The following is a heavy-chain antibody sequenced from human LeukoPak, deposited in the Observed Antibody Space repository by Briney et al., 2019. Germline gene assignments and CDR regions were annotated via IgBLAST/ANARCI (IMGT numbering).Heavy chain of an antibody. D-gene: IGHD3-16*01. Sequence: SETLSLTCTVSGGSISSSSYYWGWIRQPPGKGLEWIGSIYYSGSTSYNPSLKSRVTISVDTSKNQFSLKLSSVTAADTAIFYCARDVGGDYFDYWGQGTLVTVSS. CDR2: IYYSGST. CDR1: GGSISSSSYY. J-gene: IGHJ4*02. CDR3: ARDVGGDYFDY. V-gene: IGHV4-39*02.